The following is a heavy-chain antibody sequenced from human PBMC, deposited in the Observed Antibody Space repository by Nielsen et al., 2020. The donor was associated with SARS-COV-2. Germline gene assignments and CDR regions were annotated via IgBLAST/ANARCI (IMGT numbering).Heavy chain of an antibody. D-gene: IGHD3-10*01. CDR1: GYTFTNYG. Sequence: ASVKVSCKASGYTFTNYGISWVRQAPGQGLEWMGWISAYNGNTNYAQKLQGRVTMTTDTSTSTAYMELRSLRSDDTAVYYCARVLVRGVKEKLGDYWGQGTLVTVSS. CDR3: ARVLVRGVKEKLGDY. J-gene: IGHJ4*02. CDR2: ISAYNGNT. V-gene: IGHV1-18*01.